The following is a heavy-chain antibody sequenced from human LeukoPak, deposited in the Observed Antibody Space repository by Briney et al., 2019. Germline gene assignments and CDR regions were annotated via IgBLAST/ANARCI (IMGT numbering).Heavy chain of an antibody. V-gene: IGHV3-30*18. CDR1: GFTFSSYG. D-gene: IGHD5-12*01. CDR3: AKDLPYSGYDQGSDY. Sequence: GGSLRLSCAASGFTFSSYGMHWVRQAPGKGLEWVAVISYDGSNKYYADSVKGRFTISRDNSKNTLYLQMNSLRAEDTAVYYCAKDLPYSGYDQGSDYWGQGTLVTVSS. CDR2: ISYDGSNK. J-gene: IGHJ4*02.